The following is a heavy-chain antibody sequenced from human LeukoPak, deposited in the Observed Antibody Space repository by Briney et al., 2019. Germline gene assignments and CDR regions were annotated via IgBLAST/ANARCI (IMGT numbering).Heavy chain of an antibody. J-gene: IGHJ6*03. V-gene: IGHV3-21*01. CDR3: ARAGYCSGGSCPRGYYYYMDV. CDR1: GFTFSSYS. D-gene: IGHD2-15*01. CDR2: ISSSSSYI. Sequence: TGGSLRLSCAASGFTFSSYSMNWVRQAPGKGLEWVSSISSSSSYIYYADSVEGRFTISRDNAKNSLYLQMNSLRAEDTAVYYCARAGYCSGGSCPRGYYYYMDVWGKGTTVTVSS.